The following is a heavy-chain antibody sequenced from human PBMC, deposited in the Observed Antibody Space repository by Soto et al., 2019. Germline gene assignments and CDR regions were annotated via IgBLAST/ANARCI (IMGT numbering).Heavy chain of an antibody. J-gene: IGHJ5*02. Sequence: SETLSLTCTVSGGSISSYYWSWIRQPPGKGLEWIGYIYYSGSTNYNPSLKRRVTISVDTSKNQFSLKLSSVTAADTAVYYCAMNRGVPNWFDPWGQGTLVTVSS. V-gene: IGHV4-59*01. CDR1: GGSISSYY. CDR3: AMNRGVPNWFDP. D-gene: IGHD3-10*01. CDR2: IYYSGST.